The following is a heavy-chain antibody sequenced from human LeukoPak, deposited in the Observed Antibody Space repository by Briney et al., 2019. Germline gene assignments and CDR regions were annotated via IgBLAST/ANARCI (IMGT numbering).Heavy chain of an antibody. Sequence: GGSLRLSCAASGFTFSSYSMNWVRQAPGKGLEWISYIRSSGSTIYYADSVKGRFTISRDNANNSLYQQMNSLRDEDTAVYYCARGGAVGPNPYYSDYWGQGTLVTVSS. D-gene: IGHD2-2*01. CDR3: ARGGAVGPNPYYSDY. J-gene: IGHJ4*02. CDR1: GFTFSSYS. V-gene: IGHV3-48*02. CDR2: IRSSGSTI.